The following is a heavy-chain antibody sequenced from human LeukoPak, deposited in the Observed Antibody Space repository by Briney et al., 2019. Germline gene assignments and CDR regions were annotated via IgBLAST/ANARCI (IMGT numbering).Heavy chain of an antibody. CDR1: GYTFTGYY. V-gene: IGHV1-2*02. D-gene: IGHD3-22*01. CDR3: ARDLVYYDSSGYPDY. CDR2: INPNSGGT. Sequence: AAAKVSCKASGYTFTGYYMYWVRQGPGQGLEWMGWINPNSGGTNYAQKFQGRVTMTRDTSISTAYMELSRLRSDDTAVYYCARDLVYYDSSGYPDYWGQGTLVTVSS. J-gene: IGHJ4*02.